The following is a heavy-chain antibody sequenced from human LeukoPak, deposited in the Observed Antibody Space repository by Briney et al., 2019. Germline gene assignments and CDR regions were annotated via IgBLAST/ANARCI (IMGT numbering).Heavy chain of an antibody. D-gene: IGHD3-22*01. V-gene: IGHV7-4-1*02. Sequence: ASVKVSCKASGYTFTSYTMNWVRQAPGQGLEWMGWINTNTGNPTYAQGFTGRFVFSLDTSVSTASLQISSLKAEDTAVYYCAREAFYFDTSGYYFDYWGQGTLVTVSS. CDR3: AREAFYFDTSGYYFDY. J-gene: IGHJ4*02. CDR1: GYTFTSYT. CDR2: INTNTGNP.